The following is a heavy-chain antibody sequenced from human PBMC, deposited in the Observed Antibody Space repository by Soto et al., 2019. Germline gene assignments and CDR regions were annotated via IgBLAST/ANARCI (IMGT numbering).Heavy chain of an antibody. D-gene: IGHD3-10*01. CDR1: GFTFSSYW. CDR2: INSDGSST. Sequence: EVQLVESGGGLVQPGGSLNLSCAASGFTFSSYWMHWVRQAPGKGRVWVSRINSDGSSTSYADSVKGRCTISRDNAKNTLYLQMNSLRAEDTAVYYCARGRVGYYYYYGMDVWGQGTTVTVSS. V-gene: IGHV3-74*01. J-gene: IGHJ6*02. CDR3: ARGRVGYYYYYGMDV.